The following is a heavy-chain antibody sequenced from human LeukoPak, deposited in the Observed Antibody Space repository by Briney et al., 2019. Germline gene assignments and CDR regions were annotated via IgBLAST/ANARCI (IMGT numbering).Heavy chain of an antibody. CDR3: TTFSYYYGSGSYYSFDY. CDR2: IKSKTDGGTT. Sequence: GGSLRPSCAASRFTFSNAWLSWVCQAPGKGLEWVGRIKSKTDGGTTDYAAPVKGRFTISRDDSKNTLYLQMNSLKTEDTAVYYCTTFSYYYGSGSYYSFDYWGQGTLVTVSS. J-gene: IGHJ4*02. CDR1: RFTFSNAW. D-gene: IGHD3-10*01. V-gene: IGHV3-15*01.